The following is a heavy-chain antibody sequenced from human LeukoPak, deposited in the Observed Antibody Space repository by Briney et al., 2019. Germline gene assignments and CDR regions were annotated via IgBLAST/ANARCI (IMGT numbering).Heavy chain of an antibody. V-gene: IGHV4-59*01. CDR1: GGSISSYY. J-gene: IGHJ4*02. Sequence: SETLSLSCTVSGGSISSYYWSWSRQPPGKGLEWIGYIYYSGSTNYNPSLKSRVTISVDTSKNQFSLKLSSVTAADTAVYYCARDSDDGGWQFFDYWGQGTLVTVSS. CDR2: IYYSGST. CDR3: ARDSDDGGWQFFDY. D-gene: IGHD6-19*01.